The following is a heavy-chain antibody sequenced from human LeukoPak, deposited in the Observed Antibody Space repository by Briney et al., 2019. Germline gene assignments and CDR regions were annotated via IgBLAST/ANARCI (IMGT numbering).Heavy chain of an antibody. Sequence: SVKVSYKASGGTFSSYAISWVRQAPGQGLEWMGGIIPIFGTANYAQKFQGRVTITADKSTSTAYMELSSLRSEDTAVYYCARDAGYYYGSGSYFDYWGQGTLVTVSS. V-gene: IGHV1-69*06. J-gene: IGHJ4*02. CDR2: IIPIFGTA. D-gene: IGHD3-10*01. CDR1: GGTFSSYA. CDR3: ARDAGYYYGSGSYFDY.